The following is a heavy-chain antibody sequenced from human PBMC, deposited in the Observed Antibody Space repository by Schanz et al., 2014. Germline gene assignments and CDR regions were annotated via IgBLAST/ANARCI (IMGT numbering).Heavy chain of an antibody. Sequence: DVQLLESGGGLVQPGGSLRLSCVASGFAFSSFAMTWVRQAPGRGLEWVSSISTSGTYMYIADSLKGRLTISRDDAKKSMYLQMNNLRAEDTAVYYCARPPHDSSGYYPFDYWGQGTLVTVSS. CDR1: GFAFSSFA. V-gene: IGHV3-21*04. CDR3: ARPPHDSSGYYPFDY. CDR2: ISTSGTYM. J-gene: IGHJ4*02. D-gene: IGHD3-22*01.